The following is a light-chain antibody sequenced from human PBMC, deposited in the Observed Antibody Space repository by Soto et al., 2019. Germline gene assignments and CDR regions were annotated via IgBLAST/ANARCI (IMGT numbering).Light chain of an antibody. CDR2: DAS. Sequence: EIVLTQSPDTLPLSPGESATLSCRASQSVSRYLAWYQQKPGQTPRLLIYDASNRAAGIPARFSGSGSGTDFTLTISSLEPEDFAVYYCQQRSNWPLTFGGGTKVDIK. J-gene: IGKJ4*01. V-gene: IGKV3-11*01. CDR3: QQRSNWPLT. CDR1: QSVSRY.